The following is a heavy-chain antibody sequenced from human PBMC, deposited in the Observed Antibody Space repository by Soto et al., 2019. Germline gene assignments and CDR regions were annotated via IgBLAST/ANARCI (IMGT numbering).Heavy chain of an antibody. V-gene: IGHV3-7*05. CDR2: IKGNGSEK. Sequence: GGSLRLSCAASGFTFRNYWMSWVRQAPGKGPEWVSNIKGNGSEKHYVDSAKGRFTISRDNAKNSLYLQMNSLRAEDTALYYCAREAYWGQGTPVTVSS. CDR1: GFTFRNYW. J-gene: IGHJ4*02. CDR3: AREAY.